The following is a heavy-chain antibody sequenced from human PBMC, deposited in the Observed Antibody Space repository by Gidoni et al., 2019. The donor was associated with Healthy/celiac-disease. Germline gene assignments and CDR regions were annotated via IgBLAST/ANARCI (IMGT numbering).Heavy chain of an antibody. V-gene: IGHV4-39*01. Sequence: QLQLQESGPGLVKPSETLSLTCTVSGGSISSSSYSWGWIRQPPGKGLEWIGSIYYSGSTYYNPSLKSRVTISVDTSKNQFSLKLSSVTAADTAVYYCARQAVVTMIGGAFDIWGQGTMVTVSS. CDR2: IYYSGST. CDR1: GGSISSSSYS. D-gene: IGHD3-22*01. J-gene: IGHJ3*02. CDR3: ARQAVVTMIGGAFDI.